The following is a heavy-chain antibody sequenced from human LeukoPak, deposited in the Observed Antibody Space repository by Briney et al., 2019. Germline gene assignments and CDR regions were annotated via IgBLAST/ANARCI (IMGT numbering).Heavy chain of an antibody. CDR2: IYHSGST. CDR3: ARAHYYGSGSLQYYFDY. Sequence: SETLSLTCTVSGGSISSGGYYWSWIRQPPGKGLEWIGYIYHSGSTYYNPSLKSRVTISVDRSKNQFSLKLSSVTAADTAVYYCARAHYYGSGSLQYYFDYWGQGTLVTVSS. V-gene: IGHV4-30-2*01. CDR1: GGSISSGGYY. D-gene: IGHD3-10*01. J-gene: IGHJ4*02.